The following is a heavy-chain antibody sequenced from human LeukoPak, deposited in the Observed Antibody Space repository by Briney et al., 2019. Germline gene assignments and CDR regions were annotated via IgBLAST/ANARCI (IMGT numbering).Heavy chain of an antibody. CDR2: IKSKTDGGTT. V-gene: IGHV3-15*01. CDR3: TTDSGRNYSYYYYYGMDV. J-gene: IGHJ6*02. D-gene: IGHD1-7*01. Sequence: GGSLRLSCAASGFTFSNAWMSWVRQAPGKGLEWVGRIKSKTDGGTTDYAAPVKGRFTISRDDSKNTLYLQMNSLKTEDTAVYHCTTDSGRNYSYYYYYGMDVWGQGTTVTVSS. CDR1: GFTFSNAW.